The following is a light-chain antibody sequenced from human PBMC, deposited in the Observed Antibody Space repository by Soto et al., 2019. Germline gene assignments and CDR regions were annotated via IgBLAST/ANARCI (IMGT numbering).Light chain of an antibody. CDR3: SSYTSTSTRV. Sequence: QSALTQPAFVSGSPGQSITISCTGTSSDVGGYSYVSWYQHPQGKAPKLMISEVSNRPSGVSNRFSGSKSGNTASLTISGLQAEDEADYYCSSYTSTSTRVFGTGTKLTVL. J-gene: IGLJ1*01. CDR1: SSDVGGYSY. V-gene: IGLV2-14*01. CDR2: EVS.